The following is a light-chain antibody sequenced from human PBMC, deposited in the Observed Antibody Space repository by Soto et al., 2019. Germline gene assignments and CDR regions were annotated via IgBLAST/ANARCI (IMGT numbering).Light chain of an antibody. Sequence: VSKSPVTVSLSKGERATLSCRASQSVSSSYLAWYQQKPGQAPRLLIYGASSRATGIPDRFSGSGSGTDFTLTISRLEPEDFAVYYCQQYGSSRTFGQGTKVE. V-gene: IGKV3-20*01. J-gene: IGKJ1*01. CDR2: GAS. CDR3: QQYGSSRT. CDR1: QSVSSSY.